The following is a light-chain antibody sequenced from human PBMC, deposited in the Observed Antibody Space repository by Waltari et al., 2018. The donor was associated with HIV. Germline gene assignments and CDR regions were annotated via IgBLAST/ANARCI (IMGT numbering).Light chain of an antibody. Sequence: DIQLTQSPSFLSAAVGDRVTITCRANVAISDYLVWYQQKPGTAPKLLIYGASTLQRGVPSRFSGSGSGTDFMLTINSLQPEDVGTYYCQQSETYPITFGQGTRLEIK. V-gene: IGKV1-9*01. J-gene: IGKJ5*01. CDR1: VAISDY. CDR3: QQSETYPIT. CDR2: GAS.